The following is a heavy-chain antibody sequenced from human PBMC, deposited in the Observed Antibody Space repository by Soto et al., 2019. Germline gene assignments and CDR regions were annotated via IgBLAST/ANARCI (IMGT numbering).Heavy chain of an antibody. CDR1: GYSFTDYH. Sequence: ASVKVSCKASGYSFTDYHIHWVRQAPGQGLEWLGRINPKSGGTSTAQKFQGWVTMSTDTSISTASMELTRLTSDDTAIYYCARGDSTDCSNGVCSFFYNHDMDVWGQRTTVTVSS. CDR2: INPKSGGT. J-gene: IGHJ6*02. V-gene: IGHV1-2*04. CDR3: ARGDSTDCSNGVCSFFYNHDMDV. D-gene: IGHD2-8*01.